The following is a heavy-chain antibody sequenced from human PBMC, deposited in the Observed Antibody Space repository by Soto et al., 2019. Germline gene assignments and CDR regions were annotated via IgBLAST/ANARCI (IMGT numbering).Heavy chain of an antibody. V-gene: IGHV1-18*01. J-gene: IGHJ4*02. CDR3: ARESYYDSSGYWSPGGPLDY. D-gene: IGHD3-22*01. CDR2: ISAYNGNT. CDR1: GYTFTSYG. Sequence: ASVKVSCKASGYTFTSYGISWVRQAPGQGLEWMGWISAYNGNTNYAQKLQGRVTMTTDTSTSTAYMELRSLRSDDTAVYYCARESYYDSSGYWSPGGPLDYGGQGTLVTVAS.